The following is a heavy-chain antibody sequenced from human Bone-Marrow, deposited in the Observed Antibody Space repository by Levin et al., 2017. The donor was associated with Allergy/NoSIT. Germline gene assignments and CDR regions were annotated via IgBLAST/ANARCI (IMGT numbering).Heavy chain of an antibody. CDR2: IIPIFGTA. J-gene: IGHJ6*02. CDR3: ARDHSGYDKDGFGMDV. D-gene: IGHD5-12*01. V-gene: IGHV1-69*13. CDR1: GGTFSSYA. Sequence: ASVKVSCKASGGTFSSYAISWVRQAPGQGLEWMGGIIPIFGTANYAQKFQGRVTITADESTSTAYMELSSLRSEDTAVYYCARDHSGYDKDGFGMDVWGQGTTVTVSS.